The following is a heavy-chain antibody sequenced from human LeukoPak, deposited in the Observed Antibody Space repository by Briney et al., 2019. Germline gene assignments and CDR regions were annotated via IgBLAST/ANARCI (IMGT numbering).Heavy chain of an antibody. CDR3: ARTILFAFDI. CDR2: IYNDGST. V-gene: IGHV3-53*01. Sequence: GGSLRLSCAASGLTVSSSYMSWFRQAPGKGLEWVSIIYNDGSTYYADSMKGRFTISRDNSKNTLYLKVNSLRAEDTAMYYCARTILFAFDIWGQGTMVTVSS. CDR1: GLTVSSSY. J-gene: IGHJ3*02.